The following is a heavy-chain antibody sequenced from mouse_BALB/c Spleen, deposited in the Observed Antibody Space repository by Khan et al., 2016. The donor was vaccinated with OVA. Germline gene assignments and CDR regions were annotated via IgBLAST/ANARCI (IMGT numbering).Heavy chain of an antibody. CDR1: GYTFTDYS. D-gene: IGHD2-4*01. Sequence: QIQLVQSGPELKKPGETVKISCKASGYTFTDYSMQWVKQAPGKGLKWVGWINTETGEPTYADDFKGRFAFSLETYASTAYLLINNLKNEDTVTYWCTRNDYDRGVLYAMDYWGQGTSVTVSS. CDR2: INTETGEP. V-gene: IGHV9-2-1*01. J-gene: IGHJ4*01. CDR3: TRNDYDRGVLYAMDY.